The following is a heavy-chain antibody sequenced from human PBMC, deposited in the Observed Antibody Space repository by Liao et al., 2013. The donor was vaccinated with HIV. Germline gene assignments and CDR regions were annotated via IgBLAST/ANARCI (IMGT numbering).Heavy chain of an antibody. CDR2: IFYSGST. CDR3: ARGGSSGYFYNY. D-gene: IGHD3-22*01. V-gene: IGHV4-59*01. Sequence: QVQLQESGPGLVKPSETLSLTCTVSGGSISSFYWSWIRQPPGKGLEWIGYIFYSGSTNYNPSLKSRVTISVDTSKNQFSLNLSSVTAADTAVYYCARGGSSGYFYNYWGQGTLVTVSS. CDR1: GGSISSFY. J-gene: IGHJ4*02.